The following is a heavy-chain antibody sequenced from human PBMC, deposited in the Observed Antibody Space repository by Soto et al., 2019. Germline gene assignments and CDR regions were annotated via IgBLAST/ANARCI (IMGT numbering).Heavy chain of an antibody. CDR2: IIPIFGTA. CDR1: GYTFADYY. D-gene: IGHD3-3*01. CDR3: AVLEDFVDV. J-gene: IGHJ6*02. Sequence: SVKVSCKASGYTFADYYIHWVRQAPGQGLEWMGGIIPIFGTANYAQKFQGRATITADESTSTAYMELSSLRSEDTAVYYCAVLEDFVDVWGQGTTVTVSS. V-gene: IGHV1-69*13.